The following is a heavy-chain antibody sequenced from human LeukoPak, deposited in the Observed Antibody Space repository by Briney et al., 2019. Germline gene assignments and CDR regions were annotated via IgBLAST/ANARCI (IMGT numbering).Heavy chain of an antibody. V-gene: IGHV4-38-2*02. J-gene: IGHJ2*01. D-gene: IGHD2-2*01. CDR2: FFHSGST. CDR1: GYSISSGYY. Sequence: PSETLSLTCTVSGYSISSGYYWGWIRQPPGKGLEWIGNFFHSGSTYYNPSLKSRVTISVDTSKNQFSLKLSSVTAADTALYYCARGDQYCTSTTCHRWYFDLWGRGTLDTVSS. CDR3: ARGDQYCTSTTCHRWYFDL.